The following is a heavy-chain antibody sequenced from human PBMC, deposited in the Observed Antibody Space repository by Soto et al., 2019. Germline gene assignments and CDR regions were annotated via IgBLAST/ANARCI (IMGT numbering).Heavy chain of an antibody. CDR3: AKDYISSGYFDY. CDR2: ISGSAGST. J-gene: IGHJ4*02. V-gene: IGHV3-23*01. Sequence: EVQLLESGGGLVQPGGSLRLSCAASGFTFSSYVMSWVRQAPGQGLEWVAGISGSAGSTYYADSVKGRFTISRDNSKNTLYVQMNSMRAEDTAVYFCAKDYISSGYFDYWGQGTMVTVSS. CDR1: GFTFSSYV. D-gene: IGHD6-6*01.